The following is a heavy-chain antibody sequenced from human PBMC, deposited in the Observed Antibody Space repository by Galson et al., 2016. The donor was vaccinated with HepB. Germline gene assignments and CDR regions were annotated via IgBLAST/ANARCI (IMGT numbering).Heavy chain of an antibody. Sequence: SLRLSCAASGFTVSNNYMSWVRQAPGKGLEWVSVIYIGGSTYYADSVKGRFTISRDNSKSTLYLEMNSLSAEDTAVYYCARLNFGVVMTGGMDVWGQGTTVTVSS. CDR1: GFTVSNNY. CDR2: IYIGGST. D-gene: IGHD3-3*01. J-gene: IGHJ6*02. V-gene: IGHV3-66*01. CDR3: ARLNFGVVMTGGMDV.